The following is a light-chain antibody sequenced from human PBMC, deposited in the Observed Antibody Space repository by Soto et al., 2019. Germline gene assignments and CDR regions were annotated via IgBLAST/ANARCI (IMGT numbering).Light chain of an antibody. CDR2: DVT. CDR3: SSYTSRSTLV. Sequence: QSVLTQPASVSGSPGQSITISCTGTSSDVGGYNYVSWYQHHPGKAPKLMIYDVTNRPSGVSDRFSGSKSGNTASLTISGLQAEDEADYYCSSYTSRSTLVFGGGTPLTVL. CDR1: SSDVGGYNY. V-gene: IGLV2-14*03. J-gene: IGLJ2*01.